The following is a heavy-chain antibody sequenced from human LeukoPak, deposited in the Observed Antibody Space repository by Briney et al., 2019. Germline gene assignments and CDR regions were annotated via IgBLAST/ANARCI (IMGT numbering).Heavy chain of an antibody. V-gene: IGHV1-46*01. D-gene: IGHD3-22*01. CDR1: GYTFTSYY. Sequence: ASVKVSCKASGYTFTSYYMHWVRQAPGQGLEWMGIINPSGGSTSYAQKFQGRVTMTRDMSTSTVYMELSSLRSEDTAVYYCARDHYYDSSGYSDAFDIWGQGTMVTVPS. CDR2: INPSGGST. CDR3: ARDHYYDSSGYSDAFDI. J-gene: IGHJ3*02.